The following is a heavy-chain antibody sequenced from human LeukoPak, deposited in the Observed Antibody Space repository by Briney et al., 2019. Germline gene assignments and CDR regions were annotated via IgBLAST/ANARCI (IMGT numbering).Heavy chain of an antibody. D-gene: IGHD5-24*01. CDR2: IKQDGSEK. Sequence: GGSLRLSCAASGFTFNGYWMSWVRQAPGKGLEWVANIKQDGSEKYYVDSVRGRVTISRDNAKNSLYLQMNSLRAEDTALYYCAKELVEMATINAFDIWGQGTMVTVSS. CDR3: AKELVEMATINAFDI. CDR1: GFTFNGYW. V-gene: IGHV3-7*03. J-gene: IGHJ3*02.